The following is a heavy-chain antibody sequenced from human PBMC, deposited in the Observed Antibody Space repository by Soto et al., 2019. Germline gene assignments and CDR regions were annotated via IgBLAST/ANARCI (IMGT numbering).Heavy chain of an antibody. D-gene: IGHD6-13*01. CDR3: VRTYSSSWSYFDY. J-gene: IGHJ4*02. CDR2: IFSNDEK. V-gene: IGHV2-26*01. Sequence: QVTVKEYGPAMVKPTATLTLTCTVSGFSLSNDRMGVSWLSQPPAKALEWLEHIFSNDEKSYSTSLKSRLTISKDTSKSQVVLTMTNMDPVDTATYYCVRTYSSSWSYFDYWGQGGLVTVS. CDR1: GFSLSNDRMG.